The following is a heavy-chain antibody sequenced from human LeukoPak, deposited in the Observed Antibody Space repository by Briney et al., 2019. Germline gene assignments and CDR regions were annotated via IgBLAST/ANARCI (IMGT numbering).Heavy chain of an antibody. J-gene: IGHJ6*03. V-gene: IGHV3-7*01. D-gene: IGHD5-18*01. CDR3: ARDLGYSYGWSYMDV. CDR2: IKQDGSEK. Sequence: GGSLRLSCAASGFTFSSYWMSWVRQAPGKGLEWVANIKQDGSEKYYVDSVKGRFTISRDNAKNSLYLQMNSLRAEDTAVYYCARDLGYSYGWSYMDVWGKGTTVTVSS. CDR1: GFTFSSYW.